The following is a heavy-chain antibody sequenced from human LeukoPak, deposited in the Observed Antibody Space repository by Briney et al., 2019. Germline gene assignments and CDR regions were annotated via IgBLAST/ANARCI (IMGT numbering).Heavy chain of an antibody. CDR3: ARDHYYGSGSYDY. V-gene: IGHV1-2*02. D-gene: IGHD3-10*01. Sequence: ASVKVSCKASGYTFTGYYMHWVRQAPGQGLEWMGWINPNSGGTNYAQKFQGRVTMTRDTSISTAYMELSRLRSDDTAVYYCARDHYYGSGSYDYWGQGTLVTVSS. J-gene: IGHJ4*02. CDR2: INPNSGGT. CDR1: GYTFTGYY.